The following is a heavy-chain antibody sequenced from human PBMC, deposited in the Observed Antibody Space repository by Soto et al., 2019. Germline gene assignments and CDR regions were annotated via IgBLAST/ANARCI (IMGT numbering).Heavy chain of an antibody. CDR1: GFTFSSYA. J-gene: IGHJ6*02. CDR3: AKALEVVVVAAAGYYYYGMDV. Sequence: GGSLRLSCAASGFTFSSYAMSWVRQAPGKGLEWVSAISGSGGSTYYADSVKGRFTISRDNSKNTLYLQMNSLRAEDTAVYYCAKALEVVVVAAAGYYYYGMDVWGQGTTVTVSS. V-gene: IGHV3-23*01. CDR2: ISGSGGST. D-gene: IGHD2-15*01.